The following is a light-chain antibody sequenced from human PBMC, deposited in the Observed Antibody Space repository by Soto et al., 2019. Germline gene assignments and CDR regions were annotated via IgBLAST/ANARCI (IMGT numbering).Light chain of an antibody. J-gene: IGKJ5*01. CDR1: QSVSNY. V-gene: IGKV3-11*01. Sequence: EIVLTQSPATLPLSPGERATVSCRASQSVSNYLGWYQQKPGQAPMLLIYDASNRATGIPARFSGSGSGTDFTLTISSLEPEDFAVYYCQHGGTFGQGTRLEIK. CDR2: DAS. CDR3: QHGGT.